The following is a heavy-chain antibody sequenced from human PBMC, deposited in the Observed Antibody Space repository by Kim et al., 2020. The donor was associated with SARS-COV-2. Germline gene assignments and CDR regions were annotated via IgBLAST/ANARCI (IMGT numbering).Heavy chain of an antibody. D-gene: IGHD3-3*01. CDR3: AKVSRGGLEWFESFISPFDY. J-gene: IGHJ4*02. V-gene: IGHV3-23*01. Sequence: RFNISRDNSKDTLYLQMNSLRGEDTAVYYCAKVSRGGLEWFESFISPFDYWGQGTLVTVSS.